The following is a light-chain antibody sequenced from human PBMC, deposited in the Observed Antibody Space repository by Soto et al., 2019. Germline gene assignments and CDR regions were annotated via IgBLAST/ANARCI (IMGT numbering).Light chain of an antibody. Sequence: DIQMTQSPSSLSASVGDRVTITCRASQGTNNYLAWYQQKPGKVPKLLIYAASTLQSGVPSRFSGSGSGTDFTLTISSLQPEDVATYYCQQRSNWPRGLTFGGGTKVEIK. J-gene: IGKJ4*01. CDR1: QGTNNY. CDR2: AAS. CDR3: QQRSNWPRGLT. V-gene: IGKV1-27*01.